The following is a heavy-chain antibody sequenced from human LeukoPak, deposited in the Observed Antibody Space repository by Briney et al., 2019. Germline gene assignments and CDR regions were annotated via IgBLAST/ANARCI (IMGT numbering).Heavy chain of an antibody. CDR2: IYYSGST. CDR1: GGSISSSSYY. Sequence: PSETLSLTCTVSGGSISSSSYYWGWIRQPPGKGLEWIGSIYYSGSTYYNPSLKSRVTISVDTSKNQFSLKLSSVTAADTAVYYCARDSRLGSSRRYYYGMDVWGQGTTVTVSS. CDR3: ARDSRLGSSRRYYYGMDV. J-gene: IGHJ6*02. D-gene: IGHD6-6*01. V-gene: IGHV4-39*07.